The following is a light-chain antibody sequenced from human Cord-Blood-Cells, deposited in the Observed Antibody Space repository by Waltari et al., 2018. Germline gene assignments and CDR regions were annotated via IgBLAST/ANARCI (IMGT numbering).Light chain of an antibody. V-gene: IGLV2-14*01. J-gene: IGLJ3*02. Sequence: QPALPQPAPVSGSPGQSTPIPCTATSSAVVGYNYVSWYQQHPGKAPKLMIYDVSKRPSGVSNRFSGSKSGNTASLTISGLQAEDEADYYCSSYTSSSTAVFGGGTKLTVL. CDR2: DVS. CDR3: SSYTSSSTAV. CDR1: SSAVVGYNY.